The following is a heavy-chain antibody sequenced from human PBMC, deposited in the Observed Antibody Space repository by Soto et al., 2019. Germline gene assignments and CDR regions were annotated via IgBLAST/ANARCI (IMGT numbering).Heavy chain of an antibody. Sequence: GGSLRLSCAASGFTFSSYEMNWVRQAPGKGLEWVSYISSSGSTIYYADSVKGRFTISRDNAKNSLYLQMNSLRAEDTAVYYCAREAAAGYFDYWGPGTLLTVSS. J-gene: IGHJ4*02. V-gene: IGHV3-48*03. CDR3: AREAAAGYFDY. CDR2: ISSSGSTI. CDR1: GFTFSSYE. D-gene: IGHD6-13*01.